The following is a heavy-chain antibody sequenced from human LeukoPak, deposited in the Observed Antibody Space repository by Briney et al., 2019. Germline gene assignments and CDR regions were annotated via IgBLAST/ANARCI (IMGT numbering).Heavy chain of an antibody. Sequence: ASVKVSCKASGYTFTSYYMHWVRQAPGQGLEWMGIINPSGGSTSYAQKFQGRVTMTRDMSTSTVYMELSSLRSEDTAVYYCARDYGALSSSWFVRGDAFDIWGQGTMVTVSS. J-gene: IGHJ3*02. D-gene: IGHD6-13*01. CDR2: INPSGGST. CDR3: ARDYGALSSSWFVRGDAFDI. V-gene: IGHV1-46*01. CDR1: GYTFTSYY.